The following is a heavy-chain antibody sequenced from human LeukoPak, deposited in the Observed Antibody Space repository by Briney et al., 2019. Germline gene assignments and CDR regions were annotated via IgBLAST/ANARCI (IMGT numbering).Heavy chain of an antibody. CDR3: ARGVSGNYFDY. CDR2: ISYDGSNK. Sequence: GGSLRLSCAASGFTFNSYAMHWVRQAPGKGLEWVAIISYDGSNKYYAESVKGRFTISRDNSENTLCLQMNSLRAEDTAVYSCARGVSGNYFDYWGQGTLVTVSS. J-gene: IGHJ4*02. CDR1: GFTFNSYA. V-gene: IGHV3-30*04. D-gene: IGHD1-26*01.